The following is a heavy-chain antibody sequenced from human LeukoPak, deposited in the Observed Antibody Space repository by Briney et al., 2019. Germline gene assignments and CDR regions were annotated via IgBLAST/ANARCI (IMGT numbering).Heavy chain of an antibody. D-gene: IGHD4-11*01. V-gene: IGHV4-39*07. CDR2: IYYSGST. J-gene: IGHJ6*03. CDR1: GGSISSSNYY. Sequence: PSETLSLTCSVSGGSISSSNYYWGWIRQPPGKGLEWIGSIYYSGSTYYNPSLKSRVTISVDTSKNQFSLKLSSVTAADTAVYYCARASVTYYYYYYMDVWGKGTTVTVSS. CDR3: ARASVTYYYYYYMDV.